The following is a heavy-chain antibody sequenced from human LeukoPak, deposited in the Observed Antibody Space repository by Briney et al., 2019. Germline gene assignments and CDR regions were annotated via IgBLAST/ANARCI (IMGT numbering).Heavy chain of an antibody. D-gene: IGHD6-13*01. CDR3: ARRHSSSRIRYNWFDP. J-gene: IGHJ5*02. CDR2: INTNTGNP. Sequence: ASVKVSCKASGYTFTSYAMNWVRQAPGQGLEWMGWINTNTGNPTYAQGFTGRFVFSLDTSVSTAYLQISSLKAEDTAVYYRARRHSSSRIRYNWFDPWGQGTLVTVSS. V-gene: IGHV7-4-1*02. CDR1: GYTFTSYA.